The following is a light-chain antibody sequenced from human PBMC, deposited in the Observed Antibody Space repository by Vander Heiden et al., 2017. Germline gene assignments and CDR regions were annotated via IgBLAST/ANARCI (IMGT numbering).Light chain of an antibody. J-gene: IGLJ1*01. CDR1: STDVGGYQS. CDR2: EVT. CDR3: SSYTNRNTQI. Sequence: QSAPTQPASVSASPGQSITISCSGTSTDVGGYQSVSWYQQHPDKAPKLMIYEVTNRPSGVSNRFSGSKSGNTAPLTISGLQTEDEADYYCSSYTNRNTQIFGTGTKVTVL. V-gene: IGLV2-14*01.